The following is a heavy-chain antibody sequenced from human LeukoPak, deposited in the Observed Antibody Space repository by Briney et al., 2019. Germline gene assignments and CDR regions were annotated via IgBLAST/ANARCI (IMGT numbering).Heavy chain of an antibody. CDR3: AITRGSHFLSPYIDY. V-gene: IGHV1-18*01. Sequence: GASVKVSCKASGYTFTSYAISWVRQAPGQGLEWMGWISGYNGDTKYIQKFQGRVTMTIDISTSSAYMELRSLRSDDTAVYYCAITRGSHFLSPYIDYWGQGTLVTVSS. CDR1: GYTFTSYA. J-gene: IGHJ4*02. CDR2: ISGYNGDT. D-gene: IGHD3-10*01.